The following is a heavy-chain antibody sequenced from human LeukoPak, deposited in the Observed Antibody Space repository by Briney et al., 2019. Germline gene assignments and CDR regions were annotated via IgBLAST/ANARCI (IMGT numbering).Heavy chain of an antibody. Sequence: GGSLRLSCAASGSTFSDYYMSWIRQAPGKGLEWVSYISSSSSYTNYADSVKGRFTISRDNAKNSLHLQMNSLRAEDTAVYYCASIYSSSSFYFDYWGQGTLVTVSS. CDR2: ISSSSSYT. CDR1: GSTFSDYY. J-gene: IGHJ4*02. D-gene: IGHD6-6*01. V-gene: IGHV3-11*06. CDR3: ASIYSSSSFYFDY.